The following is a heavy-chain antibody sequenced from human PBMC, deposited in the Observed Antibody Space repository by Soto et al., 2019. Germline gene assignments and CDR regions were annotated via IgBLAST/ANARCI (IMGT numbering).Heavy chain of an antibody. CDR1: GFTFSSYA. CDR3: ARDPARGTAMDNWFDP. Sequence: QVQLVESGGGVVQPGRSLRLSCAASGFTFSSYAMHWVRQAPGKGLEWVAVISYDGSNKYYADSVKGRFTISRDNSKNTLYLQMNSLRAEDTAVYYCARDPARGTAMDNWFDPWGQGTLVTVSS. D-gene: IGHD5-18*01. V-gene: IGHV3-30-3*01. J-gene: IGHJ5*02. CDR2: ISYDGSNK.